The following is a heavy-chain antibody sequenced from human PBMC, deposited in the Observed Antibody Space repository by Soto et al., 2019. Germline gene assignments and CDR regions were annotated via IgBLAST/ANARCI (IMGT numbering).Heavy chain of an antibody. CDR3: ANDPRSQLKLGRDFYYYYGMDV. CDR2: ISGSGGST. CDR1: GFTFSSYA. D-gene: IGHD7-27*01. V-gene: IGHV3-23*01. Sequence: EVQLLESGGGLVQPGGSLRLSCAASGFTFSSYAMSWVRQAPGKGLEWVSAISGSGGSTYYADSVKGRFTISRDNSKNTLYLQMNSLRAEDTAVYYCANDPRSQLKLGRDFYYYYGMDVWGQGTTVTVSS. J-gene: IGHJ6*02.